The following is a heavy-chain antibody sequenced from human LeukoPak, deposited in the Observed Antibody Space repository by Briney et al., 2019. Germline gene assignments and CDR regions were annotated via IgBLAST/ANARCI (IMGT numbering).Heavy chain of an antibody. D-gene: IGHD3-16*01. CDR3: APRGRL. CDR1: GYTFTDYC. CDR2: IIPILGIA. Sequence: ASVKVSCKVSGYTFTDYCMHWVRQAPGQGLEWMGRIIPILGIANYAQKFQGRVTITADKSTSTAYTELSSLRSEDTAVYYCAPRGRLWGQGTLVTVSS. V-gene: IGHV1-69*02. J-gene: IGHJ4*02.